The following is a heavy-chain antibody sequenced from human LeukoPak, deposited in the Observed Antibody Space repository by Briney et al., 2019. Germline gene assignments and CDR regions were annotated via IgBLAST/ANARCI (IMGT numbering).Heavy chain of an antibody. J-gene: IGHJ4*02. D-gene: IGHD1-1*01. CDR2: IWYDGSNK. CDR1: GFTFSSYG. V-gene: IGHV3-33*01. Sequence: GGSLRLSCAASGFTFSSYGMHCVRQAPGKGLEWVAIIWYDGSNKYYADSVKGRFTISRDNSKNTLYLQMNSLRAEDTAVYHCARGPAGYNWGQGTLVTVSS. CDR3: ARGPAGYN.